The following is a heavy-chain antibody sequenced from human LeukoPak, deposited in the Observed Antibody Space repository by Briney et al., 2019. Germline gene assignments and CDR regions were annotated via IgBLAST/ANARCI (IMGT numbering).Heavy chain of an antibody. D-gene: IGHD2-2*01. CDR1: GYTFTSYG. CDR3: AYQLLSGDYYYGMDV. CDR2: ISAYNGNT. Sequence: ASVKVSCKASGYTFTSYGISWVRQAPGQGLEWMGWISAYNGNTNYAQKLQGRVTMTTDTSTSTAYMELRSLRSDDTAVYYCAYQLLSGDYYYGMDVWGQGPRSPSP. V-gene: IGHV1-18*01. J-gene: IGHJ6*02.